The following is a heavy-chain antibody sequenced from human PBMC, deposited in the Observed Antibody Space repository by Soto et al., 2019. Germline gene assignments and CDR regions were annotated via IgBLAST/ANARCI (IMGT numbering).Heavy chain of an antibody. J-gene: IGHJ3*02. V-gene: IGHV4-59*01. CDR2: IYYSGST. CDR3: ARDDTGVVPAAMNAFDI. Sequence: KPSETLSLTCTVSGGSISSYYWSWIRQPPGKGLEWIGYIYYSGSTNYNPSLKSRVTISVDTSKNQFSLKLSSVTAADTAVYYCARDDTGVVPAAMNAFDIWGQGTMVTVSS. CDR1: GGSISSYY. D-gene: IGHD2-2*01.